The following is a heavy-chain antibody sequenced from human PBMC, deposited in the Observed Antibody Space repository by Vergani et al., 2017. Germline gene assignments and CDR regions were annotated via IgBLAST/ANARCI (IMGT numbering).Heavy chain of an antibody. V-gene: IGHV4-61*08. CDR1: GDSISSGVYY. CDR2: MYHSGST. J-gene: IGHJ5*02. D-gene: IGHD4-17*01. CDR3: ARVGVRYGDKNWFDP. Sequence: QVQLQESGPGLVKPSQTLSLTCSVSGDSISSGVYYWNWIRQPPGKELEWIGYMYHSGSTNYNPSLETRVTISGDTSKNQFSLKLNSVTAADTAVYYCARVGVRYGDKNWFDPWGQGTLVTVSS.